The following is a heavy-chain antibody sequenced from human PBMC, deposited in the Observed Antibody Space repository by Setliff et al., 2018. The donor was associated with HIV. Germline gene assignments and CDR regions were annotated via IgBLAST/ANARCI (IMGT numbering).Heavy chain of an antibody. CDR1: GYSFTSYW. CDR2: INPGDSDT. J-gene: IGHJ4*02. CDR3: ATQVAMSSQFDY. Sequence: GESLKISCKGSGYSFTSYWIGWVRQMPGKGLEWMGIINPGDSDTRYSPSFQGQVTISADKSSNTAYLQWNSLKASDTAMYYCATQVAMSSQFDYWGQGSLVTVSS. V-gene: IGHV5-51*01. D-gene: IGHD2-15*01.